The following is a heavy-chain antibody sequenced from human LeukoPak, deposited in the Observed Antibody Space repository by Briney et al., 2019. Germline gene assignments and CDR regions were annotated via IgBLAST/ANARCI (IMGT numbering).Heavy chain of an antibody. CDR1: GYTFTGYY. V-gene: IGHV1-2*02. J-gene: IGHJ4*02. D-gene: IGHD6-19*01. Sequence: GASVKVSCKASGYTFTGYYMHWVRQAPGQGLEWMGWINPNSGGTNYAQKFQGRVTMTRDTSISTAYMELSRLRSDDTAVYYCASVSRVAGAKNPFDYWGQGTLVTVSS. CDR3: ASVSRVAGAKNPFDY. CDR2: INPNSGGT.